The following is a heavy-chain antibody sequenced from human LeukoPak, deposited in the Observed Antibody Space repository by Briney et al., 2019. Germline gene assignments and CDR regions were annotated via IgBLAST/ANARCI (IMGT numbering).Heavy chain of an antibody. Sequence: SETLSLTCTVSGGSISSSSYYWGWIRQPPGKGLEWIGSIYYSGSTYYNPSLKSRVTISVDTSKNQFSLKLSSVTAADTAVYYCARAHSGDYDYVWGSYRYLPPDYWGQGTLVTVSS. CDR1: GGSISSSSYY. CDR2: IYYSGST. J-gene: IGHJ4*02. V-gene: IGHV4-39*01. D-gene: IGHD3-16*02. CDR3: ARAHSGDYDYVWGSYRYLPPDY.